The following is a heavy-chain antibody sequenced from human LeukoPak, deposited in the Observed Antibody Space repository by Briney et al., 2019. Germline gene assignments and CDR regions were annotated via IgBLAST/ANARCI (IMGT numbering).Heavy chain of an antibody. V-gene: IGHV1-8*01. CDR3: VRGGRRGYSSQPYWFDP. CDR1: GYTFTSYD. Sequence: ASVKVSCKASGYTFTSYDINWVRQATGQGLEWMGWMNPNSGNTGYAQKFQGRVTMTRNTSISTAYMELSSLRSEDTAVYYCVRGGRRGYSSQPYWFDPWGQGTLVTVSS. J-gene: IGHJ5*02. D-gene: IGHD5-18*01. CDR2: MNPNSGNT.